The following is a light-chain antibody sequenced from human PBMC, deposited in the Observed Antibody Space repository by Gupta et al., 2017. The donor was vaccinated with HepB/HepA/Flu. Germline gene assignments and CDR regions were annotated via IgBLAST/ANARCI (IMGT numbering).Light chain of an antibody. J-gene: IGKJ5*01. CDR1: QTVISDY. CDR3: QQNGSSPVT. CDR2: GAS. V-gene: IGKV3-20*01. Sequence: ETVLTQTPGILSLSPGEGATLSCKASQTVISDYVAWYQQKPGQAPRLLVYGASRRSTDIPDRFSGSGSGTDFTLTISRLEPEDFAFYYCQQNGSSPVTFGQGTQVEIK.